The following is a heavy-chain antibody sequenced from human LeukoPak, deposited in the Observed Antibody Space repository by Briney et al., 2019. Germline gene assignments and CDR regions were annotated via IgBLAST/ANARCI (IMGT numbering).Heavy chain of an antibody. D-gene: IGHD2-15*01. CDR2: IGSNGGSI. CDR3: VKAFRYCSGGSCQDY. Sequence: GGSLRLSCSASGFTFSSYAMHWVRQAPGKGLEYVSVIGSNGGSIYSADSVKGRFTISRDNSKNTLYLQISSLRAEDTAVYYCVKAFRYCSGGSCQDYWGQGTLVTVSS. CDR1: GFTFSSYA. J-gene: IGHJ4*02. V-gene: IGHV3-64D*06.